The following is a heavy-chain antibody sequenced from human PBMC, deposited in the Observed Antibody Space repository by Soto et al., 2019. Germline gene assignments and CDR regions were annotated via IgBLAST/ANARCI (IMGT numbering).Heavy chain of an antibody. Sequence: ESGGGLVQPGGSLRLSCAASGFTFSSYAMSWVRQAPGKGLEWVSAISGSGGSTYYADSVKGRFTISRDNSKNTLYLQMNSLRTEDTAVFYCARSGGSYFGPFDYWGQGTLVTVSS. CDR3: ARSGGSYFGPFDY. D-gene: IGHD1-26*01. CDR1: GFTFSSYA. CDR2: ISGSGGST. V-gene: IGHV3-23*01. J-gene: IGHJ4*02.